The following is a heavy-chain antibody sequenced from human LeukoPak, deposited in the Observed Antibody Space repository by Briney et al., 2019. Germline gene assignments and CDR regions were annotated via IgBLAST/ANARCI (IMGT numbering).Heavy chain of an antibody. CDR2: IIPIFGTA. CDR1: GGTFSSYA. J-gene: IGHJ4*02. Sequence: ASVKVSCKASGGTFSSYAISWVRQAPGQGLGWMGRIIPIFGTANYAQKFQGRVTITADKSTSTAYMELSSLRSEDTAVYYCAGTPIVVVPAALPYWGKGTLVTVSS. V-gene: IGHV1-69*06. D-gene: IGHD2-2*01. CDR3: AGTPIVVVPAALPY.